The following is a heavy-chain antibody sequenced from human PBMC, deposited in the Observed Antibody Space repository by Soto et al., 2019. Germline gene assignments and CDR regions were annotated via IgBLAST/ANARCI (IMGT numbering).Heavy chain of an antibody. D-gene: IGHD6-13*01. CDR3: AIGALYYTSSWSDPSDY. CDR2: IYYSGST. J-gene: IGHJ4*02. V-gene: IGHV4-31*03. CDR1: GGSISGDGYY. Sequence: PSETLSLTCTVSGGSISGDGYYWSWIRQHPGKGLEWIGYIYYSGSTYYNPSLQSRVTISVDTSKNQFSLKLSSVTAADTAVYYCAIGALYYTSSWSDPSDYWGQGTLVTVSS.